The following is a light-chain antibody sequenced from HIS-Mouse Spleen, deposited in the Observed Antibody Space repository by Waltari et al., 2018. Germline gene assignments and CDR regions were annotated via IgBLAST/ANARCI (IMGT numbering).Light chain of an antibody. CDR2: LGS. V-gene: IGKV2-28*01. J-gene: IGKJ2*01. CDR1: QSLLHSNGYNY. CDR3: MQADT. Sequence: DIVMTQSPLSLPVTPGAPASISCRSSQSLLHSNGYNYLDWYLQKPGQSPQLLIYLGSNRASGVPDRFSGSGSGTDFTLKISRVEAEDVGVYYCMQADTFGQGTKLEIK.